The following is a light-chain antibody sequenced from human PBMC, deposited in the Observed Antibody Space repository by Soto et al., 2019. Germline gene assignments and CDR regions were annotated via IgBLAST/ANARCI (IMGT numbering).Light chain of an antibody. CDR2: DNY. J-gene: IGLJ2*01. CDR3: AAWDTSLHALI. CDR1: SSNIGKTF. V-gene: IGLV1-51*01. Sequence: QSVLPQPPAVSAAPGQKVTISCSGTSSNIGKTFVSWYQHLPGTAPKLLIYDNYKRPSGIPDRFSGSKSGTSATLGITGLQTGDEADYYCAAWDTSLHALILGGGNKVTVL.